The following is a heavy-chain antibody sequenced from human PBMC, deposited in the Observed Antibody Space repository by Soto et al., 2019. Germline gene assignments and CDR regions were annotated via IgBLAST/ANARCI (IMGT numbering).Heavy chain of an antibody. D-gene: IGHD2-15*01. J-gene: IGHJ4*02. Sequence: QVELVQSGAEVKKPGASVKVSCKASGYTFPMYYIQWVRQAPGQGLEWMGMINPTAGSTDYAQKFQGRLTMTRDTSTRTVYMELSSLRSEDTAVYYCARGVPGGHGDYWGQGTLVTVSS. CDR1: GYTFPMYY. V-gene: IGHV1-46*01. CDR3: ARGVPGGHGDY. CDR2: INPTAGST.